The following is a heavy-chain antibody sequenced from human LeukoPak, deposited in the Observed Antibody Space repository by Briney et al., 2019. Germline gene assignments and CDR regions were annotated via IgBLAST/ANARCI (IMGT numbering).Heavy chain of an antibody. J-gene: IGHJ5*02. CDR3: ARGGWSRVYDFWSGYNWFDP. Sequence: SETLSLTCTASGGSISSGSYYWSWIRQPAGKGLKWLGRIYTSGSTNYNPSLKSRVTISVDTSKNQFSLKLSSVTAADTAVYYCARGGWSRVYDFWSGYNWFDPWGQGTLVTVSS. CDR1: GGSISSGSYY. V-gene: IGHV4-61*02. D-gene: IGHD3-3*01. CDR2: IYTSGST.